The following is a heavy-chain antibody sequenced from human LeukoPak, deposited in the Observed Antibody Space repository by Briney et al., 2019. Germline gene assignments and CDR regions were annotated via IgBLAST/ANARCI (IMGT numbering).Heavy chain of an antibody. CDR2: MNPNSGNT. V-gene: IGHV1-8*01. Sequence: ASVKVSCKASGYTFTSYDINWVRQATGQGLEWMGWMNPNSGNTGYAQKFQGRVTMTRNTSISTAYMELSSLRSEDPAVYYCARGQYQLSPYYYGMDVWGQGTTVTVSS. CDR3: ARGQYQLSPYYYGMDV. D-gene: IGHD2-2*01. CDR1: GYTFTSYD. J-gene: IGHJ6*02.